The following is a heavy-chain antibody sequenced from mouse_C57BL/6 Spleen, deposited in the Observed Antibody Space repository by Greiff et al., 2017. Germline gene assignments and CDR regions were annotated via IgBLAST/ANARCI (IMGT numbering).Heavy chain of an antibody. D-gene: IGHD1-1*01. V-gene: IGHV5-4*01. J-gene: IGHJ3*01. CDR1: GFTFSSYA. Sequence: EVKVVESGGGLVKPGGSLKLSCAASGFTFSSYAMSWVRQTPEKRLEWVATIRGGGIYTYYPDNVKGRFTISRNNAKTNLYLQMIQLKSEDTAMYYCARDGGSSPCAYWGQGTLVTVSA. CDR3: ARDGGSSPCAY. CDR2: IRGGGIYT.